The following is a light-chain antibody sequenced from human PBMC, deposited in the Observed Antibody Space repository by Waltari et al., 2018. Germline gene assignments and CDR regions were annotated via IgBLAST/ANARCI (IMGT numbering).Light chain of an antibody. CDR2: DVN. J-gene: IGLJ2*01. Sequence: QSALTQPASVSGSPGPAIPIPCTGNSNDVDAYNYVPWYQQYPGQAPKLIIYDVNKRPSGISDRFSGSKSGNTASLTVSGLQPEDEADYHCSSFTTSTTLVFGGGTKLTVL. CDR1: SNDVDAYNY. V-gene: IGLV2-14*03. CDR3: SSFTTSTTLV.